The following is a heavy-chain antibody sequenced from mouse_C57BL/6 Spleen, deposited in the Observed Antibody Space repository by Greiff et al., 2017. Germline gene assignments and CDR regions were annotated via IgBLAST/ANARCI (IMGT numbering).Heavy chain of an antibody. CDR2: IYPGDGDT. J-gene: IGHJ3*01. V-gene: IGHV1-80*01. CDR3: ARGGHGGFAY. D-gene: IGHD1-1*01. Sequence: VQLKQSGAELVKPGASVKISCKASGYAFSSYWMNWVKQRPGKGLEWIGQIYPGDGDTNYNGKFKGKATLTADKSSSTAYMQLSSLTSEDSAVYFCARGGHGGFAYWGQGTLVTVAA. CDR1: GYAFSSYW.